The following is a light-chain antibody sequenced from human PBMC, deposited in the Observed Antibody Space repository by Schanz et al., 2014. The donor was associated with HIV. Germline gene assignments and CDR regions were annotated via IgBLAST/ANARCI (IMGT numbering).Light chain of an antibody. CDR2: DTS. CDR1: QSVSSSY. Sequence: EIVLTQSPGTLSLSPGVRATLSCRASQSVSSSYLAWYQQKPGQAPRLLIYDTSNRATGIPARFSGSGFETDFTLTISRLEPEDFAVYYCQHYGSSFGPGTKVDIK. V-gene: IGKV3-20*01. CDR3: QHYGSS. J-gene: IGKJ3*01.